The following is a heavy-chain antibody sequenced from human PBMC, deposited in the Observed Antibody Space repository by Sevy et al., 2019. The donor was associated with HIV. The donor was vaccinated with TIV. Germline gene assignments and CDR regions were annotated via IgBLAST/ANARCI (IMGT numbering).Heavy chain of an antibody. CDR1: GGTFSSYA. D-gene: IGHD3-16*02. CDR2: IIPIFGTA. Sequence: ASVKVSCKASGGTFSSYAISWVRQAPGQGLEWMGGIIPIFGTANYAQKFQGRVTITADESTSTAYMELSRLRSEDTAVYYYSSGRELSSTTFDYWGQGTLVTVSS. J-gene: IGHJ4*02. CDR3: SSGRELSSTTFDY. V-gene: IGHV1-69*13.